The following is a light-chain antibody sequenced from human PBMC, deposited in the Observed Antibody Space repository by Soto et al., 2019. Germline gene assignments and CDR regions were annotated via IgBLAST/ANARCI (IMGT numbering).Light chain of an antibody. J-gene: IGLJ3*02. CDR3: AAWDDSLNGVV. Sequence: QSVLTQAPSVSGTPGQRVTISYSGSTSNIGGNTVNWYQQLPGTAPKLLIYSIHQRSSGVPDRFSGSKSDTSASLAIRGLQSEDEGDYYCAAWDDSLNGVVFGGGTKVTVL. V-gene: IGLV1-44*01. CDR2: SIH. CDR1: TSNIGGNT.